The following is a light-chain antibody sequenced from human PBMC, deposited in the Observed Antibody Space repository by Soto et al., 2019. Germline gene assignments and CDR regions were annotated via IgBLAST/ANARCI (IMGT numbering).Light chain of an antibody. CDR1: QSIGNY. J-gene: IGKJ4*01. Sequence: DIQMTQSPSSLSAAIGARVSISCRASQSIGNYLNWYQQKPGKAPKLLIYAASSLHSGVPSRFSGSGSGTDFTLTISSLQPEDFATYYCQQSYSTPLTFGGGTKVEIK. CDR2: AAS. V-gene: IGKV1-39*01. CDR3: QQSYSTPLT.